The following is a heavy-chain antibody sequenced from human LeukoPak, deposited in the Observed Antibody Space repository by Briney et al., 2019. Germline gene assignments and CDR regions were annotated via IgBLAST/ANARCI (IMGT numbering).Heavy chain of an antibody. CDR3: ARHGTYYYDSSGYSFDY. Sequence: SETLSLTCTVSGGSIRSSKYYGGRIRQPPGKGLEWIGSIYYSGYTDYTPSLKSRVMISIDTSKNQFSLRLSSVTAADTAVYYCARHGTYYYDSSGYSFDYWGQGTLVTVSS. J-gene: IGHJ4*02. CDR1: GGSIRSSKYY. V-gene: IGHV4-39*01. CDR2: IYYSGYT. D-gene: IGHD3-22*01.